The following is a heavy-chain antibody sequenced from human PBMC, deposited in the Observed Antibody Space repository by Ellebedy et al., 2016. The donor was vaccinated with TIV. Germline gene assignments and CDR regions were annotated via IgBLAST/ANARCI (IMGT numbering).Heavy chain of an antibody. Sequence: AALVKVSCKASGYTFTNYAMNWVRQAPGQGLEWMGWINTNTGTPTYAQVFTGRFVFSLDTSLSTAYLQMRRLKAEDTDMYYCARDRDSDFWGQGTLVTVSS. V-gene: IGHV7-4-1*02. CDR3: ARDRDSDF. CDR2: INTNTGTP. J-gene: IGHJ4*02. CDR1: GYTFTNYA. D-gene: IGHD3-10*01.